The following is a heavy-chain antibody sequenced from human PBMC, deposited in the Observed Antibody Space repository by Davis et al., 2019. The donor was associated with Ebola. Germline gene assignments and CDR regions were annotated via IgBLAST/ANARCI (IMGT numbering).Heavy chain of an antibody. V-gene: IGHV3-33*01. CDR2: IWYDGSNK. D-gene: IGHD6-13*01. CDR1: GFTFSSYG. J-gene: IGHJ4*02. Sequence: PGGSLRLSCAASGFTFSSYGMHWVRQAPGKGLEWVAVIWYDGSNKYYADSVKGRFTISRDNSKNTLYLQMNSLRAEDTAVYYCARGAPYSSSWYSGNYWGQGTLVTVSS. CDR3: ARGAPYSSSWYSGNY.